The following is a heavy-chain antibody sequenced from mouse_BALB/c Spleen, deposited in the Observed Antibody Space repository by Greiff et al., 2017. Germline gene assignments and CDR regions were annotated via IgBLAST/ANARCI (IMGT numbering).Heavy chain of an antibody. CDR2: IDPGNGDT. CDR1: GFNIKDYY. J-gene: IGHJ3*01. Sequence: EVQLQQSGAELVRSGASVKLSCTASGFNIKDYYMHWVKQRPEQGLEWIGWIDPGNGDTEYAPKFQGKATMTADTSSNTAYLQLSSLTSEDTAVYYCNWGSENGFAYWGQGTLVTVSA. CDR3: NWGSENGFAY. V-gene: IGHV14-4*02.